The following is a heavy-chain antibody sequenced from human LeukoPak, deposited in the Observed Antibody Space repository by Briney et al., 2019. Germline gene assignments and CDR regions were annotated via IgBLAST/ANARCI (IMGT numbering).Heavy chain of an antibody. CDR1: GGSISSSSYN. J-gene: IGHJ4*02. CDR3: ARHVVVYYVFWGGYLSSYYFDY. CDR2: IYYSGST. Sequence: SETLSLTCAVSGGSISSSSYNWGWIRQPPGKGLEWIGTIYYSGSTYYNPSLKSRVTISVDTSKNQSSLKLSSVTAADTAIYSCARHVVVYYVFWGGYLSSYYFDYWGQGTLVTVSS. V-gene: IGHV4-39*01. D-gene: IGHD3-3*01.